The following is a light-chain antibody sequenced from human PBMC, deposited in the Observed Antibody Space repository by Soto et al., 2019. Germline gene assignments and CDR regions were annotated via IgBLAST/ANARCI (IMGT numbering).Light chain of an antibody. V-gene: IGKV1-9*01. CDR1: TYSGHD. J-gene: IGKJ3*01. CDR2: TSS. CDR3: QPFNRCPPRFT. Sequence: ILVTQSPSSLSASVGDGVTITCRASTYSGHDLAWYQQKPGKAPKLLIYTSSPLQGVVPSKGFVSGSGPDGTRTINALQPEDVATCYCQPFNRCPPRFTVGPET.